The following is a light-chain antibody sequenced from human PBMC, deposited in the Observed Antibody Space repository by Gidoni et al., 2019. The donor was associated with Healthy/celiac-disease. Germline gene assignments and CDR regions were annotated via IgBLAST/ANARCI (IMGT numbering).Light chain of an antibody. CDR3: QKYNSASWT. CDR2: AAS. Sequence: DIQMTKSPSTLSASVGDRVTITGRASQGIRNYFAWYQQQPGKVPKLLIYAASTLQSGVPSRFSGSGSWTDFTLTISSLQPEDVATYYCQKYNSASWTFXXXTKVEIK. J-gene: IGKJ1*01. V-gene: IGKV1-27*01. CDR1: QGIRNY.